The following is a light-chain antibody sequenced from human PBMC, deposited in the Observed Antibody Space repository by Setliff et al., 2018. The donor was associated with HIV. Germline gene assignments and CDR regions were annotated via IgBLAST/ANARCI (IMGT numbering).Light chain of an antibody. CDR2: EVT. CDR3: CSYAGNYV. J-gene: IGLJ1*01. V-gene: IGLV2-23*02. CDR1: TSDVGSNNL. Sequence: QSVLTQPASVSGSPGQSITISCTGTTSDVGSNNLVSWYQQYPGKAPKIMIYEVTKRPSGVSNRFSGSKSGNTASLTISGPQAEDEADYYCCSYAGNYVFGTGTKVTVL.